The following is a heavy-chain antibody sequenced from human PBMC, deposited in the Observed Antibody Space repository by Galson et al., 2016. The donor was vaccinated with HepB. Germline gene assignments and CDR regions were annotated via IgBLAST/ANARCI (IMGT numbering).Heavy chain of an antibody. CDR2: ISGSGGTT. Sequence: SLRLSCAASGFTFSSYAMTWVRQAPGKGLEWVSPISGSGGTTYYADSVKGRFTISRDNSKNTLYLQMNSLRAEDTAVYYCARAPGGYTSGRYYLDSWGQGTLVTVSS. V-gene: IGHV3-23*01. CDR3: ARAPGGYTSGRYYLDS. J-gene: IGHJ4*02. CDR1: GFTFSSYA. D-gene: IGHD6-19*01.